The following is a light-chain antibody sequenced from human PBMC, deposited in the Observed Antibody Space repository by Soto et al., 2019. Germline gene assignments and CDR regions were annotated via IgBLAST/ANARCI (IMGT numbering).Light chain of an antibody. CDR1: QNIDRW. Sequence: DVQMTQSPSTLSASVGDRVTITCRASQNIDRWLAWYQQKPGKAPQLLIYKASTLQSGVPSRFSGSGTWTEFPLTSSSLQADDFATYYCQQYKSYCTFGQGTKVDIK. J-gene: IGKJ2*02. CDR3: QQYKSYCT. CDR2: KAS. V-gene: IGKV1-5*03.